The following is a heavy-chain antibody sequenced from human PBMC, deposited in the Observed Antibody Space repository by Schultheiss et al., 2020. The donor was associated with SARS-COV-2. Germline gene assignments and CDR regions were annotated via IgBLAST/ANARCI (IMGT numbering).Heavy chain of an antibody. CDR1: GFTFSSCA. CDR2: ISAGGVNT. Sequence: GGSLRLSCAASGFTFSSCAMSWVRQAPGKGLEWVSGISAGGVNTYYADSVKGRFTISRDNAKNSLYLQMNSLRAEDTAVYYCAVSIAAAGYNWFDPWGQGTLVTVSS. D-gene: IGHD6-13*01. CDR3: AVSIAAAGYNWFDP. J-gene: IGHJ5*02. V-gene: IGHV3-23*01.